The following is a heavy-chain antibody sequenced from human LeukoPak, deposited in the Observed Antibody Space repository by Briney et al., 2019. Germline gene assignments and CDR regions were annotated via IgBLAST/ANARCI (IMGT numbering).Heavy chain of an antibody. J-gene: IGHJ4*02. CDR3: AKGRATDCSGGTCSFDY. V-gene: IGHV3-23*01. D-gene: IGHD2-15*01. Sequence: GGSLKLSCAASGFTFSSYAMIWVRRAPGKGLEWVSDINGSGGSKYYADSVKGRFTISRDNSKNTLYLQMNSLRAEDRAVYYCAKGRATDCSGGTCSFDYWGQGTLVTLSS. CDR2: INGSGGSK. CDR1: GFTFSSYA.